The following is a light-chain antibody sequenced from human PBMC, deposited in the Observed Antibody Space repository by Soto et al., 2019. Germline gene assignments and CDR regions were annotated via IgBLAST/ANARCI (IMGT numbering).Light chain of an antibody. V-gene: IGLV4-60*02. J-gene: IGLJ3*02. CDR1: SGHSSYI. CDR2: LEGSGSY. Sequence: QSVLTQSSSASASLGSSVKLTCTLSSGHSSYIIAWHQQQPGKAPRYLMKLEGSGSYNKGSGVPDRFSGSSSGADRYLTISNIQVEDEADYYCETWDSTTFWVFGGGTKVTVL. CDR3: ETWDSTTFWV.